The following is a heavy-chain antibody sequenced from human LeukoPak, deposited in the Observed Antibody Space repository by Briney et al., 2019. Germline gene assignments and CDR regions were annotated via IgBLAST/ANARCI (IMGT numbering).Heavy chain of an antibody. CDR3: ARHGVSYSSGHYYYYGMDV. J-gene: IGHJ6*02. D-gene: IGHD6-19*01. V-gene: IGHV4-59*08. CDR2: IYYSGST. Sequence: PSETLSLTCTVSGGSISSYYWSWIRQPPGKGLEWIGYIYYSGSTNYNPSLKSRVTISVDTSKNQFSLKLSSVTAADTAVYYCARHGVSYSSGHYYYYGMDVWGQGTTVTVSS. CDR1: GGSISSYY.